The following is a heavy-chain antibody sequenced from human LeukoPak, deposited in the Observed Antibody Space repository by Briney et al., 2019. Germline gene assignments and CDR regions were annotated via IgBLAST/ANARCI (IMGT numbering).Heavy chain of an antibody. J-gene: IGHJ3*02. CDR2: IYYSGST. CDR3: AREAHSSSRFGAFDI. D-gene: IGHD6-13*01. CDR1: GGSISSYY. V-gene: IGHV4-59*01. Sequence: SETLSLTCTVSGGSISSYYWSWIRQPPGKGLEWIGYIYYSGSTNYNPSLKSRVTISVDTSKNQFSLKLSSVTAADTAVYYCAREAHSSSRFGAFDIWGQGTMVTVSS.